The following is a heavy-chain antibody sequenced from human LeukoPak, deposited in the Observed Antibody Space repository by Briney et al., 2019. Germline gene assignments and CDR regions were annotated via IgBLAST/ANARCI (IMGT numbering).Heavy chain of an antibody. Sequence: GRSLRLSCAASGFTFDDYAMHWVRQAPGKGLEWASGISWNSGSIGYADSVKGRFTISRDNAKNSLYLQMNSLRAEDTALYYCAKDMGYSYGYGGLDYGMDVWGQGTTVTVSS. CDR3: AKDMGYSYGYGGLDYGMDV. CDR2: ISWNSGSI. D-gene: IGHD5-18*01. J-gene: IGHJ6*02. CDR1: GFTFDDYA. V-gene: IGHV3-9*01.